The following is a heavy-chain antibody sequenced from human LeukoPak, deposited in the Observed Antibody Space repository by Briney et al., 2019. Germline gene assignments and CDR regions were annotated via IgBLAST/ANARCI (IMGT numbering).Heavy chain of an antibody. D-gene: IGHD6-13*01. Sequence: PGGSLRLSCAASGFIFSNYWMSWVRQAPGKGLEWVANIKQDGSEKNYVDSVKGRFTISRDNAKNTVYLQMNSLRAEDTALYYCARDEGWQQPVRGFDCWGQGTLVTVSS. CDR2: IKQDGSEK. V-gene: IGHV3-7*01. J-gene: IGHJ4*02. CDR3: ARDEGWQQPVRGFDC. CDR1: GFIFSNYW.